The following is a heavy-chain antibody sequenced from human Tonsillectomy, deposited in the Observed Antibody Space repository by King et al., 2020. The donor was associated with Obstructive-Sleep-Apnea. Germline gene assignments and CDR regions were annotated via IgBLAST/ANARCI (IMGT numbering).Heavy chain of an antibody. D-gene: IGHD3-22*01. J-gene: IGHJ3*02. CDR3: ARGREYYYDSSVPLDI. Sequence: VQLVESGGGVVRPGGSLRLSCAASGFTFDDYGMSWVRQAPGKGLEWVSGINWNGGSTGYADSVKGRFTISRDNAKNSLYLQMNSLRAEDTALYHCARGREYYYDSSVPLDIWGQGTIVTVSS. CDR2: INWNGGST. CDR1: GFTFDDYG. V-gene: IGHV3-20*01.